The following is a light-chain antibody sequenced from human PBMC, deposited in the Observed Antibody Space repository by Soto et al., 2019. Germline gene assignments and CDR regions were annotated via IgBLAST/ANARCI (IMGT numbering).Light chain of an antibody. V-gene: IGLV2-11*01. Sequence: QSVLTQPRSVSGSPGQSVTISCTGTSSDVGGYNSVSWYQQHPGKAPKVMIYDVSKRPSGVPDRFSGSKSGNTASLTISGLQAEDEDDYYCCSYAGSYTFVVFGGGTKLTVL. CDR3: CSYAGSYTFVV. CDR2: DVS. J-gene: IGLJ2*01. CDR1: SSDVGGYNS.